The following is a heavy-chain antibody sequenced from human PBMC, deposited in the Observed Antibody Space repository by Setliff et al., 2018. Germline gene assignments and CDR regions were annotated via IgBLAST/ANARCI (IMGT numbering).Heavy chain of an antibody. J-gene: IGHJ3*02. Sequence: GESLKISCKASGYTFTSYWIGWVRQMPGKGLEWMGIIYPADSDAMYSPSFQGQVTISADKSISTAYLQLSSLKASDTAMYYCARLGAPASHDAFDIWGQGTMVTVSS. D-gene: IGHD6-25*01. V-gene: IGHV5-51*01. CDR1: GYTFTSYW. CDR2: IYPADSDA. CDR3: ARLGAPASHDAFDI.